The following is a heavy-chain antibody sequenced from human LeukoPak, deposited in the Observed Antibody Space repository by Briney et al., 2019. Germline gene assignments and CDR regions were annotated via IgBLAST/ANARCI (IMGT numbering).Heavy chain of an antibody. D-gene: IGHD1-1*01. V-gene: IGHV3-30-3*02. CDR1: GFTFSTLA. CDR3: AKSRGAGTYYYYGMDV. Sequence: GGSLRLSCAASGFTFSTLAMHWVRQAPGKGLEWVAFISYDGSNKYYADSVKGRFTISRDNSKNTLYLQMNSLRAEDTAVYYCAKSRGAGTYYYYGMDVWGQGTTVTVSS. CDR2: ISYDGSNK. J-gene: IGHJ6*02.